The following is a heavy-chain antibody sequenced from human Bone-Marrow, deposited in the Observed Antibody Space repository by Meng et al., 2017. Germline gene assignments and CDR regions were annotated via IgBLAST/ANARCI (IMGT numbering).Heavy chain of an antibody. Sequence: GESLKISCAASGFTLSTYWMHWVRQAPGKGLGWVSRINSDGSDTSYADSVKGRFTISRDNAKNTLYLQMNSLRAEDTAVYYCARVGYYDSSNYYAYFQHWGQGTLVTVSS. CDR3: ARVGYYDSSNYYAYFQH. V-gene: IGHV3-74*01. J-gene: IGHJ1*01. CDR2: INSDGSDT. D-gene: IGHD3-22*01. CDR1: GFTLSTYW.